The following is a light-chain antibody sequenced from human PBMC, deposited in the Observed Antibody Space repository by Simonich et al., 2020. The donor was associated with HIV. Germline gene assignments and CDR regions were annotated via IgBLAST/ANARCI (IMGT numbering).Light chain of an antibody. CDR2: WAS. J-gene: IGKJ1*01. Sequence: DIVMTQSPDSLAVSLGERATINCKSSQSVLYSSNNKNYLAWYQQKPGQSPKLLIYWASTRESGVPDRFSGSGSGTDFTLTISNMQSEDFAVYYCQQYNNWPRTFGQGTKVEIK. CDR1: QSVLYSSNNKNY. CDR3: QQYNNWPRT. V-gene: IGKV4-1*01.